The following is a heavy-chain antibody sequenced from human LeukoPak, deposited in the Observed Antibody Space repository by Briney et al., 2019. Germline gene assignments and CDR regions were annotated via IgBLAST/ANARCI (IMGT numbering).Heavy chain of an antibody. Sequence: GGSLRLSCGASGFTFSNYAMSWVRQAPGKGLEWVSAISGSGDNTYDAESVKGRFTISRDNSKNTLYLQMNSLRGEDTAVYYCAKIPTEYYYYYYGMDVWGQGTTVTVS. V-gene: IGHV3-23*01. CDR2: ISGSGDNT. D-gene: IGHD1-14*01. CDR1: GFTFSNYA. CDR3: AKIPTEYYYYYYGMDV. J-gene: IGHJ6*02.